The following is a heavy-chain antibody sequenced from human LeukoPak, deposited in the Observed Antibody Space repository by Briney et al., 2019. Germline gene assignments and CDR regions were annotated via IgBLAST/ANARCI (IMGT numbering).Heavy chain of an antibody. D-gene: IGHD5-24*01. CDR1: GYTFTSYY. CDR2: INPSGGST. CDR3: ARFQFTDGYNFRIGY. V-gene: IGHV1-46*01. Sequence: GASVKVSCKASGYTFTSYYMHWVRQAPGQGLEWMGIINPSGGSTSYAQKFQGRVTMTRDTSTSTVYMELSSLRSEDTAVYYCARFQFTDGYNFRIGYWGQGTLVTVSS. J-gene: IGHJ4*02.